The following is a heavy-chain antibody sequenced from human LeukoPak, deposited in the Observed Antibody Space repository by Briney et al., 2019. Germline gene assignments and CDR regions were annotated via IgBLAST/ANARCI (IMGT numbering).Heavy chain of an antibody. CDR3: ARSRYCSGGSCSYNWFDP. Sequence: ASVKVSCKASGYTFTSYAKNWVRQAPGQGLEWMGWINTNTGNPTYAQGFTGRFVFSLDTSVSTAYLQISSLKAEDTAVYYCARSRYCSGGSCSYNWFDPWGQGTLVTVSS. CDR1: GYTFTSYA. V-gene: IGHV7-4-1*02. D-gene: IGHD2-15*01. CDR2: INTNTGNP. J-gene: IGHJ5*02.